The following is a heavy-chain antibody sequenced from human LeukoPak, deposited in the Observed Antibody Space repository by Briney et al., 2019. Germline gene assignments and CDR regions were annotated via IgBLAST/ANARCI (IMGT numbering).Heavy chain of an antibody. V-gene: IGHV4-59*12. Sequence: SETLSLTCTVSGGSISSYYWSWIRQPPGKGLEWIGYIYYSGSTNYNPSLKSRVTISVDTSKNQFSLRLSAVTAADTAVYHCARGLRLPSRSTPAVPHVWGKGTTVTVSA. CDR1: GGSISSYY. CDR3: ARGLRLPSRSTPAVPHV. J-gene: IGHJ6*04. CDR2: IYYSGST. D-gene: IGHD2/OR15-2a*01.